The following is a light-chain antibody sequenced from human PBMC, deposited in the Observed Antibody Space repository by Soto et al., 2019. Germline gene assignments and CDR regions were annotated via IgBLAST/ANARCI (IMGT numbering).Light chain of an antibody. CDR3: CSYAGSSTYNYV. V-gene: IGLV2-23*02. CDR1: GSVFGSYNL. Sequence: QLVLTQPASVSGSPGQSITFSGIGTGSVFGSYNLVSWYQQHPGKAPKLMIYEVSKRPSGVSNRFSGSKSGNTASLTISGLQAEDEADYYCCSYAGSSTYNYVFGTGTKLTVL. J-gene: IGLJ1*01. CDR2: EVS.